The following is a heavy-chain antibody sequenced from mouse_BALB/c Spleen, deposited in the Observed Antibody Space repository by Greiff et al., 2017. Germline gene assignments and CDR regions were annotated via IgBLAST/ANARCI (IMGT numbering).Heavy chain of an antibody. V-gene: IGHV10-1*02. CDR1: GFTFITYA. Sequence: GGGLVQPKGSLKLSCAASGFTFITYALNWVHQAPGKGLEWVARIRSKSNNYATYYADSVKDRFTISRDDSQSMLYLQMNNLKTEDTAMYYCVRGYVDYWGQGTTLTVSS. J-gene: IGHJ2*01. CDR2: IRSKSNNYAT. CDR3: VRGYVDY.